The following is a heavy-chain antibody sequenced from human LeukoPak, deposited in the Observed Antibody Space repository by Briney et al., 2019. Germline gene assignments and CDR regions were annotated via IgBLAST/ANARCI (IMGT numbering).Heavy chain of an antibody. J-gene: IGHJ4*02. CDR1: GFTVSSNY. V-gene: IGHV3-66*01. CDR2: IYSGGST. Sequence: GGSLRLSCAASGFTVSSNYMSRVRQAPGKGLEWVSVIYSGGSTYYADSVKGRFTISRDNAKNSLYLQMNSLRAEDTAVYYCARYSSGFDYWGQGTLVTVSS. CDR3: ARYSSGFDY. D-gene: IGHD6-19*01.